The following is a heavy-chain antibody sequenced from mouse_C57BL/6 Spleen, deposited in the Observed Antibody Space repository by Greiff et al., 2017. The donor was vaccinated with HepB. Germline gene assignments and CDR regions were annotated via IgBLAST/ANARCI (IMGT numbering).Heavy chain of an antibody. D-gene: IGHD4-1*01. J-gene: IGHJ3*01. CDR2: IDPSDSYT. V-gene: IGHV1-50*01. CDR1: GYTFTSYL. Sequence: VQLQQSGAELVKPGASVKLSCKASGYTFTSYLMQWVKQRPGQGLEWIGEIDPSDSYTNYNQKFKGKATLTVDTSSSTAYMQLSSLTSEDSAVYYCASWDAWFAYWGQGTLVTVSA. CDR3: ASWDAWFAY.